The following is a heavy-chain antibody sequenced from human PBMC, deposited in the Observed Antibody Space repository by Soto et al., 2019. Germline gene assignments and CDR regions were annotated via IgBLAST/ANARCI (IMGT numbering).Heavy chain of an antibody. J-gene: IGHJ6*03. D-gene: IGHD2-2*01. CDR1: GFTFSSYG. V-gene: IGHV3-33*01. CDR3: ARGGEGSWDQLLSHYYYYYMDV. Sequence: GGSLRLSCAASGFTFSSYGMHWVRQAPGKGLEWVAVIWYDGSNKYYADSVKGRFTISRDNSKNTLYLQMNSLRAEDTAVYYCARGGEGSWDQLLSHYYYYYMDVWGKGTTVTVSS. CDR2: IWYDGSNK.